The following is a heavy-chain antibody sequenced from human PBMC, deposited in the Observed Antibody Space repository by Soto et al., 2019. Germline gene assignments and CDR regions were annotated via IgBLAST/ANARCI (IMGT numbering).Heavy chain of an antibody. D-gene: IGHD5-18*01. V-gene: IGHV1-69*13. CDR1: GGTLSSYA. CDR2: IIPIFGTA. J-gene: IGHJ2*01. CDR3: ARAGILLRLGYFDL. Sequence: GASVEVSCKDSGGTLSSYAISWVRQDKGQGLEWMGGIIPIFGTANYAQKFQGRVTITADESTSTAYMELSSLRSEDTAVYYCARAGILLRLGYFDLWGRGTLVTVSS.